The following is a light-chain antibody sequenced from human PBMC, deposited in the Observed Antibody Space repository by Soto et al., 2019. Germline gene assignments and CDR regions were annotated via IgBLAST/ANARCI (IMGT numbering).Light chain of an antibody. V-gene: IGKV1-5*03. CDR2: KAS. J-gene: IGKJ5*01. Sequence: DIQMTQSPSTLSASLGDRVTSTCRASQSISSWLAWYQQKPGRAPKVLIYKASSLESGVPSRFSGSGSGTEFTLTISSLQPDDFATYYCQQYNSYPITFGQGTRLEIK. CDR3: QQYNSYPIT. CDR1: QSISSW.